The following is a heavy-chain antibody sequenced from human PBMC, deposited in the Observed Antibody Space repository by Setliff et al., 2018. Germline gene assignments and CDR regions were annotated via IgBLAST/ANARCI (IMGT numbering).Heavy chain of an antibody. CDR1: GGSFSGYY. CDR3: ARTYNFWSGYFDY. CDR2: INHSGST. V-gene: IGHV4-34*01. Sequence: SETLSLTFAVYGGSFSGYYWSWIRQPPGKGLEWIGEINHSGSTNNNPSLKSRVTISVDTSKNQFSLKLSSVTAADTAVYYCARTYNFWSGYFDYWGQGTLVTVSS. D-gene: IGHD3-3*01. J-gene: IGHJ4*02.